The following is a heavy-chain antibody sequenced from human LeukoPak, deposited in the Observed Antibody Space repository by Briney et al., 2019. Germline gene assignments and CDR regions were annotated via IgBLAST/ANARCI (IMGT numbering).Heavy chain of an antibody. CDR3: ARHYYGSGSGGAFDI. J-gene: IGHJ3*02. V-gene: IGHV3-30*04. CDR2: ISYDGSNK. CDR1: GFTFSSYA. D-gene: IGHD3-10*01. Sequence: GGSLRLSCAASGFTFSSYATHWVRQAPGKGMEWGAVISYDGSNKYYADSVKGRFTISRDNSKNTLYLQMNSLRAEDTAVYYCARHYYGSGSGGAFDIWGQGTMVTVSS.